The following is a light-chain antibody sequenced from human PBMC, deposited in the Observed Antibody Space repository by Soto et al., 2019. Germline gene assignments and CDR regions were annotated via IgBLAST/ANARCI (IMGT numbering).Light chain of an antibody. V-gene: IGLV1-44*01. CDR3: AAWDDNLNSKV. CDR2: NNN. Sequence: QSVLTQPPSASGTPGQRVTISCSGSSSNIGSNPVNWYQQLPGTAPTLLIYNNNQRPSGVPDRFSCSKSGTSASLAISGLQSEDEADYYSAAWDDNLNSKVFGGGTKLTVL. CDR1: SSNIGSNP. J-gene: IGLJ2*01.